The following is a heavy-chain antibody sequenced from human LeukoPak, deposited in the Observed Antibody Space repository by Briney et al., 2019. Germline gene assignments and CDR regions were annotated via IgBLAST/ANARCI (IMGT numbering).Heavy chain of an antibody. CDR3: AKSGGYGLIDY. V-gene: IGHV4-39*01. Sequence: PSETLSLTRTVSGGSISSSSYYWGWIRQPPGKGLEWIGEINHSGSTNYNASLQSRVTISIETSKNQISLRLNSVTAADTAMYYCAKSGGYGLIDYWGQGTLVTVSS. CDR2: INHSGST. CDR1: GGSISSSSYY. D-gene: IGHD1-26*01. J-gene: IGHJ4*02.